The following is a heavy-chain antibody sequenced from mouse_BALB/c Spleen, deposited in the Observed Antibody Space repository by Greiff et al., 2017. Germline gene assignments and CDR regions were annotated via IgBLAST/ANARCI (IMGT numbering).Heavy chain of an antibody. CDR2: INPDSSTI. J-gene: IGHJ3*01. Sequence: EVKLLESGGGLVQPGGSLKLSCAASGFDFSRYWMSWVRQAPGKGLEWIGEINPDSSTINYTPSLKDKFIISRDNAKNTLYLQMSKVRSEDTALYYCARPGYYYGSSWFAYWGQGTLVTVSA. V-gene: IGHV4-1*02. CDR1: GFDFSRYW. D-gene: IGHD1-1*01. CDR3: ARPGYYYGSSWFAY.